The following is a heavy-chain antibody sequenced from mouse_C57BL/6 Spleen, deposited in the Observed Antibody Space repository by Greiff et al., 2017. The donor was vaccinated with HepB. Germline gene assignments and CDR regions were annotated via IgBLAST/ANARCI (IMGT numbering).Heavy chain of an antibody. D-gene: IGHD2-1*01. V-gene: IGHV1-19*01. Sequence: EVQLQQSGPVLVKPGASVKMSCKASGYTFTDYYMNWVKQSPGKSLEWIGVINPYNGGTSYNQKFKSKATLTVDKHSSTAYMEHNSLTSDDSTVLYCARSDDGNPVAYWGQGTLVTVSA. CDR3: ARSDDGNPVAY. CDR1: GYTFTDYY. J-gene: IGHJ3*01. CDR2: INPYNGGT.